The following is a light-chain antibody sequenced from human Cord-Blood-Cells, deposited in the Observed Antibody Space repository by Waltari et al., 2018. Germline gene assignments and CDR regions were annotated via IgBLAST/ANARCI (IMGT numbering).Light chain of an antibody. V-gene: IGKV1-NL1*01. CDR1: QGISNS. CDR2: AAA. Sequence: DIQMTQSPSPLSASVGDRVTITCRASQGISNSLAWYQQKPGKAPKLLLYAAARLESGVPSRFSGSGSGTDYTLTISSLQPEDFATYYCQQYYSTPLFTFGPGTKVDIK. CDR3: QQYYSTPLFT. J-gene: IGKJ3*01.